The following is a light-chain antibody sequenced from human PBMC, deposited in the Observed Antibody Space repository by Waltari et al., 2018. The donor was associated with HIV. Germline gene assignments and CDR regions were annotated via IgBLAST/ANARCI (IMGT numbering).Light chain of an antibody. CDR2: GAS. CDR1: QDIRNS. V-gene: IGKV1-33*01. CDR3: QQYNSYPEVT. J-gene: IGKJ5*01. Sequence: IQMTQSPSSLAASAGDRVTITCQASQDIRNSLNWYQQKPGKAPKLLIYGASNLETGVPPRFSGGGSGTDFLLTITSLEPEDIATYYCQQYNSYPEVTFGQGTRLEIK.